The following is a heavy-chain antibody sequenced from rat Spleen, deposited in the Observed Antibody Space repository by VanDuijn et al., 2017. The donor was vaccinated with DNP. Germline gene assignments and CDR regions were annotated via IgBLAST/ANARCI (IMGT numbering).Heavy chain of an antibody. V-gene: IGHV5-58*01. D-gene: IGHD1-11*01. CDR3: ATLGGIIYDF. CDR1: GFTFSNYW. CDR2: INTDGGST. Sequence: EVQLVESGGGLVQPGRSLKLSCAASGFTFSNYWMYWIRQAPGKGLEWIASINTDGGSTYYADSVKGRFTISRDNAKSTLYLQMDNLRSEDTATYYCATLGGIIYDFWGQGVLVTVSS. J-gene: IGHJ2*01.